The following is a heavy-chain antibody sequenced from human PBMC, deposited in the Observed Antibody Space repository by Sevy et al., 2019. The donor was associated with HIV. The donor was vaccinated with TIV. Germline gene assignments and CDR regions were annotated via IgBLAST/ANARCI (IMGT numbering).Heavy chain of an antibody. CDR1: GFTFSTYA. Sequence: GGSLRLSCAASGFTFSTYAMSWVRQTPGKGLQWVSVISDSGVSTYYADSVQDRFTISRDNSKNTMYLQMNSLRAEDTAVYYCARRPDFGRVILTGVMDVWGQGTTVTVSS. J-gene: IGHJ6*02. D-gene: IGHD3-3*01. V-gene: IGHV3-23*01. CDR3: ARRPDFGRVILTGVMDV. CDR2: ISDSGVST.